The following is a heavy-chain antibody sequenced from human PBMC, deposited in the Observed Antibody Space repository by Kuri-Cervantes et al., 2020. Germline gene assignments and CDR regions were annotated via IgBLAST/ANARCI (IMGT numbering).Heavy chain of an antibody. CDR1: GASISSYY. D-gene: IGHD3-22*01. Sequence: LRLSCTVSGASISSYYWSWIRQSPGKGLEWIGYVYDRGITSYNPSLKSRVTLSLDTSRNHLYLKLSAVTAADTAVYYCARYYDTSGYYFDFWGQGTLVTVSS. CDR2: VYDRGIT. V-gene: IGHV4-59*01. J-gene: IGHJ4*02. CDR3: ARYYDTSGYYFDF.